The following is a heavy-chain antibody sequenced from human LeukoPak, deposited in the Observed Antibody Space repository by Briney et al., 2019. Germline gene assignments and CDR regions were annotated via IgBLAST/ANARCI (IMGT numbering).Heavy chain of an antibody. CDR3: ARHSETCSGGSCFLDYFDY. CDR1: GGSISNYY. Sequence: SETLSLTCTVSGGSISNYYWSWIRQPPGKGLEWIGYIYYSGSTNYNPSIKSRLTISVDTPKNHFSLRLTSVTAADTAVYYCARHSETCSGGSCFLDYFDYWGQGTLVTVSS. CDR2: IYYSGST. V-gene: IGHV4-59*08. J-gene: IGHJ4*02. D-gene: IGHD2-15*01.